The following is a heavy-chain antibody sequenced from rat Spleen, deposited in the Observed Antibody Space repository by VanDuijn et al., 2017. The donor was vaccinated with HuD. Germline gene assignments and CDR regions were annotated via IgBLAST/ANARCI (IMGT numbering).Heavy chain of an antibody. CDR3: ARHGLGTFDY. D-gene: IGHD5-1*01. J-gene: IGHJ2*01. Sequence: VQLKESGPGLLQSSQTLSLTCSVSGFSLANYGVSWVRQPPEEGLEWIGGIWSGGTTEYCSSLKSRLSISRDTSKSQVLLKMNSLQTDDTAMYFCARHGLGTFDYWGQGVMVTVSS. V-gene: IGHV2-16*01. CDR2: IWSGGTT. CDR1: GFSLANYG.